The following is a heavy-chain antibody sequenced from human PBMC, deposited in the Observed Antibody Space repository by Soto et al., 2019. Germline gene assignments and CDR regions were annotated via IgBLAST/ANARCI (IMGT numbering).Heavy chain of an antibody. J-gene: IGHJ6*04. CDR2: ISGSADST. CDR3: AKTRGAMIYAISVYGMDV. Sequence: EVQLLESGGGFIHPGGSLRLSCAASGFSFSSFAMNWVRQAPGKGLEWVSIISGSADSTFYADAVKSRFTISRDNSKSPLSLQINSLRAEDTAVYYCAKTRGAMIYAISVYGMDVWGKGTTVTVSS. D-gene: IGHD2-8*01. V-gene: IGHV3-23*01. CDR1: GFSFSSFA.